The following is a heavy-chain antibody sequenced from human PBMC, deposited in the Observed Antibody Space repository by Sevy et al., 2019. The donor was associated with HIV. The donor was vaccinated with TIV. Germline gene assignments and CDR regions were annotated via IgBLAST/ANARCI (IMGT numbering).Heavy chain of an antibody. Sequence: ASMKVSCKASGYTFTGYYMHWVRQAPGQGLEWMGWINPNSGGTNYAQKFQGRVTMTRDTSISTAYMELSRLRSDDTAVYYCARVHSTSSWFWYNYWGQGTLVTVSS. V-gene: IGHV1-2*02. CDR2: INPNSGGT. CDR1: GYTFTGYY. J-gene: IGHJ4*02. CDR3: ARVHSTSSWFWYNY. D-gene: IGHD2-2*01.